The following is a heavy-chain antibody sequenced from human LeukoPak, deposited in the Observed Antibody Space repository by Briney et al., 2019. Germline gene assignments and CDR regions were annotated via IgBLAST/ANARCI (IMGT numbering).Heavy chain of an antibody. CDR1: GFIVSNNY. D-gene: IGHD4-23*01. V-gene: IGHV3-53*01. CDR3: ARGRGADYGGNSGYFDY. CDR2: LYNAGST. Sequence: GGSLRLSCVASGFIVSNNYMSWVRQAPGKGLEWVSVLYNAGSTYYADSVKGRFTISRDNPKNTLYVQMNSLRAEDTAVYYCARGRGADYGGNSGYFDYWGQGTLVTVSS. J-gene: IGHJ4*02.